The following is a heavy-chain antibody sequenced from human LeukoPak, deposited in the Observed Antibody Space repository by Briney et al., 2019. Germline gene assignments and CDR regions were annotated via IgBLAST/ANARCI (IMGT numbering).Heavy chain of an antibody. CDR3: AREMRLGKLSKLDY. Sequence: ASVKVSCKASGYTFTGYNMHWVRQAPGQGLEWVGWINPKSGGTNYAQKFQSRVTMTRDTTPSTAYMELSRLRSDDTAVYYCAREMRLGKLSKLDYWGQGTLVTVSS. CDR2: INPKSGGT. J-gene: IGHJ4*02. D-gene: IGHD7-27*01. CDR1: GYTFTGYN. V-gene: IGHV1-2*02.